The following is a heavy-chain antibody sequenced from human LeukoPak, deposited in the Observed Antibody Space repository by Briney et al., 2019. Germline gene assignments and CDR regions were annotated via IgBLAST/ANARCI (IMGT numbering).Heavy chain of an antibody. J-gene: IGHJ4*02. CDR1: GGSISSDY. Sequence: SETLSLTCTVSGGSISSDYWSWIRQPPGKGLEYIGYIYYRGSTNYNPSLMSRVTISMDTSKKQFSLKLSSVTAADTAVYYCARHEGSGTTLWGQGILVTVSS. CDR2: IYYRGST. CDR3: ARHEGSGTTL. D-gene: IGHD6-19*01. V-gene: IGHV4-59*08.